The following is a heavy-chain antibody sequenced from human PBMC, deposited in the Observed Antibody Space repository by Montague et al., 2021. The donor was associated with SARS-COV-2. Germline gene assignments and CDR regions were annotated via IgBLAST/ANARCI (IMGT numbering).Heavy chain of an antibody. D-gene: IGHD2-2*01. CDR1: GGSFSGYY. V-gene: IGHV4-34*01. Sequence: SETLSLTCAVYGGSFSGYYWSWIRQPPGKGLEWIGEINHSGSTNYSPSLKSRVTISVDTPKNQFSLKLSSVTAADTAVYYCARHPLGYCSSTSCYVGWGQGTLVTASS. CDR3: ARHPLGYCSSTSCYVG. CDR2: INHSGST. J-gene: IGHJ4*02.